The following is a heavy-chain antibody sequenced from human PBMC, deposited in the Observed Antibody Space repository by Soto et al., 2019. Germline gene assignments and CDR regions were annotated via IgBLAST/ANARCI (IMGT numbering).Heavy chain of an antibody. CDR2: TSYDGSNK. CDR3: VGAAMWTGKGFEA. J-gene: IGHJ5*02. D-gene: IGHD3-9*01. CDR1: GFSFSSYT. V-gene: IGHV3-30*04. Sequence: QVQLVEYGGGVVQPGRSLRLSCAASGFSFSSYTMHWVRQTPGRGLQWVAVTSYDGSNKYYADSVRGRFTISRDNSNSTLYLQMNNLRADDTAVYYCVGAAMWTGKGFEAWGQGTLLTVSS.